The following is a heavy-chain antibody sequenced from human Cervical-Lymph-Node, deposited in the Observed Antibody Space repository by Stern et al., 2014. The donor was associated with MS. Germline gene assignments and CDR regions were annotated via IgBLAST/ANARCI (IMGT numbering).Heavy chain of an antibody. V-gene: IGHV1-69*01. CDR1: GGTFSKFP. CDR3: ALSSETSDRWYSLGYDL. D-gene: IGHD6-13*01. CDR2: IFPVLGTP. Sequence: VQLVESGAEVTKPGSSVKVSCKASGGTFSKFPSSWVRQAPGQGLEWMGGIFPVLGTPPSAKEFRDGVTIHADVSTSTVYMELSSLRSDDTAVYYCALSSETSDRWYSLGYDLWGQGTLVTVSS. J-gene: IGHJ5*02.